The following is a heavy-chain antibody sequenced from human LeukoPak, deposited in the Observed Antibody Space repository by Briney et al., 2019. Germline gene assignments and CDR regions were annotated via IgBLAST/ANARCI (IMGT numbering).Heavy chain of an antibody. CDR1: GYTFTGYY. CDR3: ARDPPYNWNDVGVNDAFDI. D-gene: IGHD1-20*01. CDR2: INPNSGGT. Sequence: GASVKVSCKASGYTFTGYYLHWVRQAPGQGLEWMGRINPNSGGTNYAQKFQGRVTMTRGTSITTAYMELSRLRSDDTAVYYCARDPPYNWNDVGVNDAFDIWGQGTMVTVSS. J-gene: IGHJ3*02. V-gene: IGHV1-2*06.